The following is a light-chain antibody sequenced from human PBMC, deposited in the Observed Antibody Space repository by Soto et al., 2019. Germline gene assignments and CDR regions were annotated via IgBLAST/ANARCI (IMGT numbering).Light chain of an antibody. V-gene: IGKV1-12*01. Sequence: DVQMTPSPSSVSASVGDRVTITCRARQGISSWLACYQQKPGRAPQLLIYSASSLQSGVPSRVSGSGSGPDFTLTISRLQPEDFPPYYFQQASSFPCTFGQGNNVELK. CDR3: QQASSFPCT. J-gene: IGKJ1*01. CDR2: SAS. CDR1: QGISSW.